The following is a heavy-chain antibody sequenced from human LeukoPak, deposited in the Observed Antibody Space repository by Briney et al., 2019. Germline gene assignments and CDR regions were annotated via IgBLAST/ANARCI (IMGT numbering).Heavy chain of an antibody. CDR2: ISSSGYTI. J-gene: IGHJ4*02. CDR1: GFTFSHYE. CDR3: ARDPVGATTPDC. Sequence: GGSLRLSCEASGFTFSHYEMNWVRQAPGKGLEWVSYISSSGYTIYYADSVKGRFTISRDNAKNSLYLQMNSLRAEDTAVYYCARDPVGATTPDCWGQGALVTVSS. D-gene: IGHD1-26*01. V-gene: IGHV3-48*03.